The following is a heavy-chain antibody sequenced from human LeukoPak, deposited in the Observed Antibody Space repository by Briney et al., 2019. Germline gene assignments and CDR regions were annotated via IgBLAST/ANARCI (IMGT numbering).Heavy chain of an antibody. CDR2: NYSGGST. CDR1: GFTVSSNY. CDR3: APPPIAAAGTLSDY. D-gene: IGHD6-13*01. J-gene: IGHJ4*02. Sequence: GGSLRLSCAASGFTVSSNYMTWVRQAPGKGLEWISLNYSGGSTYYADSVKGRFTISRDNSKNTLYLQMNSLRAEDTAVYYCAPPPIAAAGTLSDYWGQGTLVTVSS. V-gene: IGHV3-53*01.